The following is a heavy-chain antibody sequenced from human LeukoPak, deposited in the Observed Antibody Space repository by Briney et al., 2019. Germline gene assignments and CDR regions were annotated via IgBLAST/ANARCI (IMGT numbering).Heavy chain of an antibody. J-gene: IGHJ4*02. CDR1: GGSISSYY. D-gene: IGHD1-1*01. CDR2: IYYSGTT. Sequence: SETLSLTCTVSGGSISSYYWSWIRQPPGKGLEWIGYIYYSGTTNYNPSLKSRVTISVDTSKNQFSLKLSSVTAADTAVYYCARLPPTYNWNDAISSYYFDSWGQGTLVTVSS. CDR3: ARLPPTYNWNDAISSYYFDS. V-gene: IGHV4-59*01.